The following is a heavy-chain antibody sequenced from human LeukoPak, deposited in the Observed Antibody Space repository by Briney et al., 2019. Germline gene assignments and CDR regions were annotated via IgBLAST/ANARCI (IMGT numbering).Heavy chain of an antibody. V-gene: IGHV3-23*01. CDR3: AKAPEYSSSWYPYYYFDY. D-gene: IGHD6-13*01. Sequence: GGSLRLSCAASGFTFSSYSMNWVRQAPGKGLEWVSAISGSGGSTYYADSVKGRFTISRDNSKNTLYLQMNSLRAEDTAVYYCAKAPEYSSSWYPYYYFDYWGQGTLVTVSS. CDR1: GFTFSSYS. J-gene: IGHJ4*02. CDR2: ISGSGGST.